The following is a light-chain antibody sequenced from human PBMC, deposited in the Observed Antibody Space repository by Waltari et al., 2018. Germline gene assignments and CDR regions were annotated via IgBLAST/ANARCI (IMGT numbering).Light chain of an antibody. Sequence: DIVMTQSPDSLAVSLGERATIHSKSSQSFFYRYDKKNYFAWYQKKPGQPPKLLIYWASTWESGVPDRFSGSGSETDFTLTISSLQAEDVAVYYCQQYYSAPFNFGQGTKLEIK. CDR3: QQYYSAPFN. CDR2: WAS. J-gene: IGKJ2*01. CDR1: QSFFYRYDKKNY. V-gene: IGKV4-1*01.